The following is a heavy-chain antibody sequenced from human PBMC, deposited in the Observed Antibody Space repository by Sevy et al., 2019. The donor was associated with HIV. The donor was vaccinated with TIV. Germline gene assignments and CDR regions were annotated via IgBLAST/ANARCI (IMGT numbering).Heavy chain of an antibody. D-gene: IGHD5-12*01. CDR2: IKSEFDGGAI. Sequence: GGSLRLSCTASGFTFSSAWMSWVRQAPGKGLEGVGRIKSEFDGGAIDYAAPVKGRFTISREDSKNTVYLQMNSLKTEDTAVYYCITDPAYRGYDEEVINYYFYGMDVWGQGTTVTVSS. CDR3: ITDPAYRGYDEEVINYYFYGMDV. V-gene: IGHV3-15*01. CDR1: GFTFSSAW. J-gene: IGHJ6*02.